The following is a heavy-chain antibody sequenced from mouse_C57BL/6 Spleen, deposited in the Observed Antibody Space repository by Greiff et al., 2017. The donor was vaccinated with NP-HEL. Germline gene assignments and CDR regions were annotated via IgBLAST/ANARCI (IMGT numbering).Heavy chain of an antibody. J-gene: IGHJ2*01. CDR1: GYTFTSYW. Sequence: VQLRESGAELVKPGASVKMSCKASGYTFTSYWITWVKQRPGQGLEWIGDIYPGSGSTNYNEKFKSKATLTVDTSSSTAYMQLSSLTSEDSAVYYCARGRLGDYFDYWGQGTTLTVSS. CDR3: ARGRLGDYFDY. D-gene: IGHD2-2*01. CDR2: IYPGSGST. V-gene: IGHV1-55*01.